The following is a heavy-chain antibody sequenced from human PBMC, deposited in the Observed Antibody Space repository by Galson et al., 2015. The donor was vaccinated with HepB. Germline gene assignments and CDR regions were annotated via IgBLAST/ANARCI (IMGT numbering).Heavy chain of an antibody. D-gene: IGHD5-12*01. J-gene: IGHJ4*02. CDR2: IRSKTYGGTT. V-gene: IGHV3-49*04. CDR1: GFTFGDYA. Sequence: SLRLSCAASGFTFGDYAMSWVRQAPGKGLEWVGFIRSKTYGGTTEYAASVKGRFTISRDDSKSIAYLQMNSLKTEDTAVYYCTRALSGYDCVYWGQGTLVTVSS. CDR3: TRALSGYDCVY.